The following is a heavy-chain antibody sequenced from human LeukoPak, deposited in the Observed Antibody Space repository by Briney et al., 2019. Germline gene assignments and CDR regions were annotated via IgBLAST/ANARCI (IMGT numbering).Heavy chain of an antibody. J-gene: IGHJ6*02. CDR3: ARIGVSYGMDV. CDR1: GFTFSNYA. D-gene: IGHD3-10*01. V-gene: IGHV3-23*01. Sequence: GGSLRLSCAASGFTFSNYAMSWVRQAPGKGLEWVSTISGSGGSTYYADSVKGRFTISRDNAKNSLYLQMNSLRAEDTAVYYCARIGVSYGMDVWGQGTTVTVSS. CDR2: ISGSGGST.